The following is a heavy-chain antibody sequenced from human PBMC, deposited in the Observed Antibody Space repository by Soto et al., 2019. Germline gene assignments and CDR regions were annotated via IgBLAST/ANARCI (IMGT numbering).Heavy chain of an antibody. J-gene: IGHJ3*02. CDR1: GYTFTGYY. V-gene: IGHV1-2*04. Sequence: ASVNVSCKASGYTFTGYYMHWVRQAPGQGLEWMGWINPNSGGTNYAQKFQGWVTMTRDTSISTAYMELSRLRSDDTAVYYCARLYSGYEKTGDAFDIWGQGTMVTVSS. D-gene: IGHD5-12*01. CDR2: INPNSGGT. CDR3: ARLYSGYEKTGDAFDI.